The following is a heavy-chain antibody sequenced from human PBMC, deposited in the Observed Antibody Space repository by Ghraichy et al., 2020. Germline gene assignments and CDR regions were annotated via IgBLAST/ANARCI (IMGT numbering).Heavy chain of an antibody. CDR3: ARDRFSVATITERGYYFDY. CDR1: GGTFSSYA. J-gene: IGHJ4*02. Sequence: SVKVSCKASGGTFSSYAISWVRQAPGQGLEWMGGIIPIFGTANYAQKFQGRVTITADESTSTAYMELSSLRSEDTAVYYCARDRFSVATITERGYYFDYWGQGTLVTVSS. D-gene: IGHD5-12*01. V-gene: IGHV1-69*13. CDR2: IIPIFGTA.